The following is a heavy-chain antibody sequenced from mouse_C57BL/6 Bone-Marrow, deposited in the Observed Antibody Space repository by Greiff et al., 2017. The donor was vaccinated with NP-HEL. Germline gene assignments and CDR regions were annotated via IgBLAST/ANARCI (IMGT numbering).Heavy chain of an antibody. J-gene: IGHJ4*01. CDR1: GYTFTSYW. CDR3: ARSGGLLRSLLFYYAMDY. CDR2: IDPNSGGT. Sequence: QVQLKQSGAELVKPGASVKLSCKASGYTFTSYWMHWVKQRPGRGLEWIGRIDPNSGGTKYNEKFKSKATLTVDKPSSTAYMQLSSLTSEDSAVYYCARSGGLLRSLLFYYAMDYWGQGTSVTVSS. V-gene: IGHV1-72*01. D-gene: IGHD1-1*01.